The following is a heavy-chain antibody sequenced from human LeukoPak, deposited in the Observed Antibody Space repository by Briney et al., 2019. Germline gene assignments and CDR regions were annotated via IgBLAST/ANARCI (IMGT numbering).Heavy chain of an antibody. J-gene: IGHJ3*02. CDR3: ARGVPLLFRAFDI. V-gene: IGHV4-34*01. D-gene: IGHD3-10*01. Sequence: SETLSLTCAVYGGSFSGCYWSWIRQPPGKGLEWIAEINHSGSTNYNPSLKSRVTISVDTSKNQFSLKLNSVTAAAVYYCARGVPLLFRAFDIWGQGTMVTVSS. CDR2: INHSGST. CDR1: GGSFSGCY.